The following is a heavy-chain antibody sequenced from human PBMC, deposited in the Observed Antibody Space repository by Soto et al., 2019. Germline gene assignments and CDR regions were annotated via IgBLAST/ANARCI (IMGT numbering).Heavy chain of an antibody. D-gene: IGHD2-8*01. Sequence: GGSLRLSCAASGFTFSSYSMNWVRQAPGKGLEWVSSISSSSSYIYYADSVKGRFTISRDNAKNSLYLQMNSLRAEDTAVYYCARAVEDIVLMVYAFDIWGQGTMVTVSS. CDR3: ARAVEDIVLMVYAFDI. CDR2: ISSSSSYI. CDR1: GFTFSSYS. V-gene: IGHV3-21*01. J-gene: IGHJ3*02.